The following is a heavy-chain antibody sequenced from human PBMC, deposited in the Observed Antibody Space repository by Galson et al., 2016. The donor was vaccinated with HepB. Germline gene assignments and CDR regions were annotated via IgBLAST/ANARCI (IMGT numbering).Heavy chain of an antibody. CDR2: ISQSGIT. V-gene: IGHV4-61*08. J-gene: IGHJ4*02. Sequence: SEPLSLTCTVSAGSVSSGGYYWGWIRQPPGNGLEWIGGISQSGITNYNPSLKSRVTISLDTSQNQFSLSLSSVTAADTAVYFCGRSQGGYWGQGTLFTVSS. CDR3: GRSQGGY. CDR1: AGSVSSGGYY. D-gene: IGHD3-16*01.